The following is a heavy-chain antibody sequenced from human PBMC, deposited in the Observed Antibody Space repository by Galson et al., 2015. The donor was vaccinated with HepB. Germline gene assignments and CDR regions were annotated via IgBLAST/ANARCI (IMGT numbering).Heavy chain of an antibody. D-gene: IGHD2-2*01. CDR3: AKDRVVVPAAIDY. CDR2: ISGSSGST. V-gene: IGHV3-23*01. J-gene: IGHJ4*02. CDR1: GFTFSSYA. Sequence: SLRLSCAASGFTFSSYAMSWVRQAPGKGLEWVSAISGSSGSTYYADSVKGRFTISRDNSKNTLYLQMNSLRAEDTAVYYCAKDRVVVPAAIDYWGQGTLVTVSS.